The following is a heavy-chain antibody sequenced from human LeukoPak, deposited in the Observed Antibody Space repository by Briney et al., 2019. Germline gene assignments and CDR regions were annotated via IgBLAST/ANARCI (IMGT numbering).Heavy chain of an antibody. V-gene: IGHV1-8*01. D-gene: IGHD3-22*01. CDR3: ARRSDYYDSSSYRY. J-gene: IGHJ4*02. CDR2: MNPNSGNT. Sequence: ASVKVSCKASGYTFSTYDINWVRHVTGQGLEWMGLMNPNSGNTGYAQKFQGRVTMTRDTSTSTAYMELSSLRSEDTAVYYCARRSDYYDSSSYRYWGQGSQVFVS. CDR1: GYTFSTYD.